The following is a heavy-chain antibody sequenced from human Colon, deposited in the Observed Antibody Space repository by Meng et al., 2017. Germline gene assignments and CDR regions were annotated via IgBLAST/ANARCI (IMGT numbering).Heavy chain of an antibody. CDR1: GGSFSGYY. Sequence: GQLQQWGAGLLKPSETLSLTCAVYGGSFSGYYWSWIRQPPGKGLEWIGEINHSGSTNYNPSLKSRVTISVDTSKNQFSLKLSSVTAADTAVYYCARRVRGVISWFDPWGQGTLVTVSS. V-gene: IGHV4-34*01. D-gene: IGHD3-10*01. J-gene: IGHJ5*02. CDR2: INHSGST. CDR3: ARRVRGVISWFDP.